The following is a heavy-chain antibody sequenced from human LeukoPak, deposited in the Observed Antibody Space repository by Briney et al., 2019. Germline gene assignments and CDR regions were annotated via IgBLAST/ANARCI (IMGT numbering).Heavy chain of an antibody. V-gene: IGHV4-39*07. CDR3: AREFLFSSGFD. CDR2: IYYSGST. J-gene: IGHJ4*02. CDR1: GGSISSSSYY. D-gene: IGHD6-19*01. Sequence: SETLSLTCTVSGGSISSSSYYWGWIRQPPGKGLEWIGSIYYSGSTYYNPSLKSRVTISVDTSKNQFSLKLSSVTAADTAVYYCAREFLFSSGFDWGQGTLVTVSS.